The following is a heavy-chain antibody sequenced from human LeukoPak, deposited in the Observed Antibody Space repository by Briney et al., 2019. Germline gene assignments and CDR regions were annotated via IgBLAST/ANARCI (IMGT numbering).Heavy chain of an antibody. Sequence: GGSLRLSCAASGFTFSSYAMSWVRQAPGKGLKWVSVMYSGGDTYYANSVKGRFTFSRDISKNTLFLQMNGLTTEDTAMYYCARDAPQVPAAGVLASWGQGTLVTVSS. J-gene: IGHJ5*02. D-gene: IGHD6-13*01. V-gene: IGHV3-53*01. CDR3: ARDAPQVPAAGVLAS. CDR1: GFTFSSYA. CDR2: MYSGGDT.